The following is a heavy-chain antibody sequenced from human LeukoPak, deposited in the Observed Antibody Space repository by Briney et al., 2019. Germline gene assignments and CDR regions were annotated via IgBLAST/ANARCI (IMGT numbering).Heavy chain of an antibody. D-gene: IGHD4-17*01. CDR2: INPNSGGT. J-gene: IGHJ4*02. CDR1: GYTFTGYY. CDR3: ARDTPSYGDYTFDY. V-gene: IGHV1-2*02. Sequence: GASVKVSCKASGYTFTGYYMHWVRQAPGQGLEWMGWINPNSGGTNYAQKFQGRVTMTRDTSISTAYMELSRLRSDDTAVYYCARDTPSYGDYTFDYWGQGTLVTVSS.